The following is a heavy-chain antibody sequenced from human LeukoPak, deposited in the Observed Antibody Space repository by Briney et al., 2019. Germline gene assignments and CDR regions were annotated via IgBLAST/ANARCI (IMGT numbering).Heavy chain of an antibody. Sequence: GGSLRLSCAASGFTFSSYGMNWVRQAPGKGLEWVSSISSSSSYIYYADSVKGRFTISRDNAKNSLYLQMNSLRAEDTAVYYCASETDVAATHDAFDIRGQGTMVTVSS. V-gene: IGHV3-21*01. D-gene: IGHD2-15*01. J-gene: IGHJ3*02. CDR3: ASETDVAATHDAFDI. CDR1: GFTFSSYG. CDR2: ISSSSSYI.